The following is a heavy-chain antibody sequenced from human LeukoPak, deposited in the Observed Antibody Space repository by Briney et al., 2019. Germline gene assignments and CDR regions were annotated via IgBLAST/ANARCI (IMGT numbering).Heavy chain of an antibody. Sequence: KPSETLSLTCAVYGGSSSGYSWSWIRQPPGKGLEWIGEINHSESTNYNPSLKSRVTISVDTSKNQFSLKLSSVTAADTAVYYCARASSHYGVDVWGQGTTVTVSS. J-gene: IGHJ6*02. CDR1: GGSSSGYS. V-gene: IGHV4-34*01. CDR2: INHSEST. CDR3: ARASSHYGVDV. D-gene: IGHD6-6*01.